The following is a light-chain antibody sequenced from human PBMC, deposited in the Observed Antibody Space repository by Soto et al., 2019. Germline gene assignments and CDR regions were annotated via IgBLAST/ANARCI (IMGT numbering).Light chain of an antibody. CDR2: SNN. CDR1: SSNIGSNT. CDR3: AAWDDSLKGV. J-gene: IGLJ1*01. Sequence: QSVLTQPPSASGTPGQSVTISCSGSSSNIGSNTVNWYQQLPGTAPKLLIYSNNQRPSGVPDRFSGSKPGTSASLAISGLQSEDEADYYCAAWDDSLKGVFGTGTKVTVL. V-gene: IGLV1-44*01.